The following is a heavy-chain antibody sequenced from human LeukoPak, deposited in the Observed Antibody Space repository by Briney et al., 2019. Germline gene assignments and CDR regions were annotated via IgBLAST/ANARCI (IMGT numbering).Heavy chain of an antibody. Sequence: GSLRLSCAASGFTFSTYWSWIRQPPGKGLQWIGYIYSSGSTNYNPSLKSRVTISVDTSNNQFSLKLSSVTAADTAVYYCASSSSSVKVFDYWGQGTLVTVSS. CDR1: GFTFSTY. J-gene: IGHJ4*02. V-gene: IGHV4-59*01. D-gene: IGHD6-13*01. CDR3: ASSSSSVKVFDY. CDR2: IYSSGST.